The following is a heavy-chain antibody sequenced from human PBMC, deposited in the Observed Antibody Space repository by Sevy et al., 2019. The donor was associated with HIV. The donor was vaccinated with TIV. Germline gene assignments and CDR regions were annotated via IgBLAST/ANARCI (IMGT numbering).Heavy chain of an antibody. CDR1: GFNFNKYG. CDR2: IKGDGSEK. D-gene: IGHD3-10*01. J-gene: IGHJ4*02. V-gene: IGHV3-7*01. Sequence: GGSLRLSCAASGFNFNKYGMRWVRQAPGKGLEYVASIKGDGSEKYYMDSVKGRFTISRDNAENSVYLQMNSLRAEDPDVYHCVRAGAFGTYDSWGQGTLVTVSS. CDR3: VRAGAFGTYDS.